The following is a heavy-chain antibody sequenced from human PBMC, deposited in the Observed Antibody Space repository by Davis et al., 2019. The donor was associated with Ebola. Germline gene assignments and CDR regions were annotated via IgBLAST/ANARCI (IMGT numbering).Heavy chain of an antibody. V-gene: IGHV1-69*04. D-gene: IGHD1-1*01. CDR2: IIPIVGLT. Sequence: SVKVSCKASGYTFNLYGISWVRQAPGQGLEWMGRIIPIVGLTTYAQQFQGRVTITADRATSTAYMELSSLRSEDTAAYYCAREGHAGNLYHWGQGTLVSVSS. CDR3: AREGHAGNLYH. CDR1: GYTFNLYG. J-gene: IGHJ5*02.